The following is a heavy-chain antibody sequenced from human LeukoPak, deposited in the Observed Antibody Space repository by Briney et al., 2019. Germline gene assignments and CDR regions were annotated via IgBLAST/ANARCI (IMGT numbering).Heavy chain of an antibody. V-gene: IGHV4-34*01. D-gene: IGHD5-18*01. CDR2: INHSGST. Sequence: SETLSLTCAVYGGPFSGYYWSWIRQPPGKGLEWIGEINHSGSTNYNPSLKSRVTISVDTSKNQFSLKLSSVTAADTAVYYCARGPYTAMDDYYYYGMDVWGQGTTVTVSS. J-gene: IGHJ6*02. CDR3: ARGPYTAMDDYYYYGMDV. CDR1: GGPFSGYY.